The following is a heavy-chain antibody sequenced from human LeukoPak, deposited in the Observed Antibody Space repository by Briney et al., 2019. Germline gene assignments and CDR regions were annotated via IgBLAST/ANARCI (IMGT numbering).Heavy chain of an antibody. CDR1: GFTFSSYA. Sequence: GGSLRLSCAASGFTFSSYAMSWVRQAPGKGLEWVSAISGSGGSTYYADSVKGRFTISRDNSKNTLYLQMNSLRAEGTAVYYCAKGNWNYVDYFDYWGQGTLVTVSS. V-gene: IGHV3-23*01. CDR2: ISGSGGST. D-gene: IGHD1-7*01. J-gene: IGHJ4*02. CDR3: AKGNWNYVDYFDY.